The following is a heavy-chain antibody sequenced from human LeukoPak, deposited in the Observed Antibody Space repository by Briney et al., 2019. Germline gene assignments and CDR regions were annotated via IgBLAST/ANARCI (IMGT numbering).Heavy chain of an antibody. D-gene: IGHD1-26*01. CDR2: ISYDGSNK. Sequence: GGSLRLSCAVSGFTFSSYAMHWVRQAPGKGLEWVAVISYDGSNKYYADSVKGRFTISRDNSKNTLYLQMNSLRAEDTAVYYCARGDARVGAMNAFDIWGQGTMVTVSS. V-gene: IGHV3-30-3*01. CDR1: GFTFSSYA. J-gene: IGHJ3*02. CDR3: ARGDARVGAMNAFDI.